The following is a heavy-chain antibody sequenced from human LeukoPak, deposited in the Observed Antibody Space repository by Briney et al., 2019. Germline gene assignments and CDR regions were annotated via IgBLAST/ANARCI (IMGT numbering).Heavy chain of an antibody. Sequence: GGSLRLSCAASGFTFSDCYMSWVCNAPGKGLEWVSYISSNGSTIYYADSVKGRFTISRDNAKNSLYLQMNSLRAGDTAVYYWARGLKRGDAFDIWGQGTMVTVSS. CDR2: ISSNGSTI. CDR1: GFTFSDCY. CDR3: ARGLKRGDAFDI. J-gene: IGHJ3*02. V-gene: IGHV3-11*01.